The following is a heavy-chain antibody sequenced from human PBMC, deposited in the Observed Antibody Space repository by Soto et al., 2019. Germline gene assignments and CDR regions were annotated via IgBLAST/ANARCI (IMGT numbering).Heavy chain of an antibody. CDR2: IYYTGST. CDR3: ARDQYDFRSGSYYYAMEV. D-gene: IGHD3-3*01. CDR1: GGSVSSESHY. J-gene: IGHJ6*02. Sequence: QVQLQESGPGLVKPSETLSLTCTVSGGSVSSESHYWSWIRQTPGKGLEWIGYIYYTGSTNYNPSLKGRVTMSVDTSRDQVSLRLTSVTRADTAAYYCARDQYDFRSGSYYYAMEVWGQGTKVTVSS. V-gene: IGHV4-61*01.